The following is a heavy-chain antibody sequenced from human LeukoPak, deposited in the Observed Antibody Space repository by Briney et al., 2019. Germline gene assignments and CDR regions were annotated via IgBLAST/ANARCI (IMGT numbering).Heavy chain of an antibody. CDR1: GGSISSSSYY. Sequence: SETLSLTCSVSGGSISSSSYYWGWIRQPPGKGLEWIGSIYYSGSTYYNPSLKSRVTISVDTSKNQFSLKLSSVTAADTAVYYCAREYFRSGYYAARGPFDYWGQGTLVTVSS. V-gene: IGHV4-39*02. D-gene: IGHD3-3*01. CDR2: IYYSGST. CDR3: AREYFRSGYYAARGPFDY. J-gene: IGHJ4*02.